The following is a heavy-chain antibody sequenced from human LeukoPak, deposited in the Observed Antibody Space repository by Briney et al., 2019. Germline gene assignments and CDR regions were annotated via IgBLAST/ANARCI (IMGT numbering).Heavy chain of an antibody. J-gene: IGHJ4*02. V-gene: IGHV4-59*01. D-gene: IGHD5-12*01. CDR3: ARGYSGYDWIDY. CDR1: GGSISSYY. CDR2: IYYSGST. Sequence: SETLSLTCTVSGGSISSYYWSWIRQPPGKGLEWIGYIYYSGSTNYNPSLKSRVTISVDTSKNQFSLKLSPVTAADTAVYYCARGYSGYDWIDYWGQGTLVTVSS.